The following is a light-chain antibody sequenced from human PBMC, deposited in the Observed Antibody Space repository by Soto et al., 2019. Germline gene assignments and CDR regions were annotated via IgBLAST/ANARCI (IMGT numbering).Light chain of an antibody. CDR1: QSVGTY. CDR3: QQRSNWPPYT. CDR2: DAS. V-gene: IGKV3-11*01. J-gene: IGKJ2*01. Sequence: EIVLTQSPATLSLSPGERATFSCRASQSVGTYLGWYRQKPGQAPRLLIYDASNRATGIPARFSGSGSGTDFTLSISSLEPEDFAVYYCQQRSNWPPYTFGQGTKLEIK.